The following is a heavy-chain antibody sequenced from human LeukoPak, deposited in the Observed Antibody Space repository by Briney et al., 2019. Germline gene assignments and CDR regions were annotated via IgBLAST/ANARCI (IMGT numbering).Heavy chain of an antibody. CDR1: GFTFSSYA. J-gene: IGHJ4*02. CDR3: AKDKGYYDSSGYYYVTRHLDY. Sequence: QPGGSLRLSCAASGFTFSSYAMSWVRQAPGKGLEWVSAISGSGGSTYYADSVKGRFTISRDNSKNTLYLQMNSLRAEDTAVYYCAKDKGYYDSSGYYYVTRHLDYWGQGTLVTVPS. V-gene: IGHV3-23*01. CDR2: ISGSGGST. D-gene: IGHD3-22*01.